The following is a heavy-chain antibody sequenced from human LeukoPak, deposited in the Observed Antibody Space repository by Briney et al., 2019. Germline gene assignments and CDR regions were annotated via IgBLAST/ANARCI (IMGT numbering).Heavy chain of an antibody. V-gene: IGHV3-23*01. J-gene: IGHJ3*02. Sequence: PGGSLRLSCAPSGFTFSSYAMNWVRQALGKGLEWVSAISGSGGSTYYADSVKGRFTISRDNSKNTLYLQMNSLRAEDTAVYYCARGIAKTTLNAFDIWGQGTMVTVSS. CDR1: GFTFSSYA. D-gene: IGHD4-11*01. CDR3: ARGIAKTTLNAFDI. CDR2: ISGSGGST.